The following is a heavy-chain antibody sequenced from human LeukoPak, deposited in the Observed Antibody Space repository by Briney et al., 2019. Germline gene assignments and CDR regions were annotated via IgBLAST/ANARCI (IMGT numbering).Heavy chain of an antibody. D-gene: IGHD2-2*01. J-gene: IGHJ4*02. CDR2: ISYDGSNK. Sequence: PGGSLRLSCAASGFTFSSYAMHWVRQAPGKGLEWVAVISYDGSNKYYADSVKGRFTISRDNSKDTLYLQMGSLRPDDMAVYYCARQGRPAQLLDYWGQGTLVTVSS. V-gene: IGHV3-30*14. CDR1: GFTFSSYA. CDR3: ARQGRPAQLLDY.